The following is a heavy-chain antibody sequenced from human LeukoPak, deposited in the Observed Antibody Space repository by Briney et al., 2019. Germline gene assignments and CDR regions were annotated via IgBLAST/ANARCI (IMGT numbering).Heavy chain of an antibody. CDR2: IHYSGDI. V-gene: IGHV4-59*01. CDR1: GASISTSY. Sequence: SETLSLTCTVSGASISTSYWYWIRQPPGKGLEWIGYIHYSGDINYNPSLKSRVTISAYTSKNQLSLKLSSVTTADTAVYYCARVGCSGGSCYPDYWGQGTLVTVSS. D-gene: IGHD2-15*01. CDR3: ARVGCSGGSCYPDY. J-gene: IGHJ4*02.